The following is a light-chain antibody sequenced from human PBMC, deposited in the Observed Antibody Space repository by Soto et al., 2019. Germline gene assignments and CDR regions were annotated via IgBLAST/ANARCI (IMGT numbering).Light chain of an antibody. Sequence: NFMLAQPHSLSESPGKRVTISCTGSSDTIVTNYVQWYQQRPGSAPTTVIYEDTQRPSGVPDRFSGSIDRSSNSASLTISGLKTEDEADYFCQSSDSSNHVVFGGGTQLTVL. CDR3: QSSDSSNHVV. V-gene: IGLV6-57*02. CDR1: SDTIVTNY. CDR2: EDT. J-gene: IGLJ2*01.